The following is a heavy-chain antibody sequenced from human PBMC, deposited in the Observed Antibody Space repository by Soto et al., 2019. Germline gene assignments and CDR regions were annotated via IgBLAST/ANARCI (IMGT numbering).Heavy chain of an antibody. V-gene: IGHV5-51*01. CDR1: GYNFAGYW. Sequence: PGESLKISCKGSGYNFAGYWIAWVRQMPGKGLELMGIIYPSDSDTRYRPSFRGQVTISADKSISSAYLQWSSLRASDTATYYCARGGVSTRTFDYWGQGTPVTVSS. D-gene: IGHD3-3*01. CDR3: ARGGVSTRTFDY. CDR2: IYPSDSDT. J-gene: IGHJ4*02.